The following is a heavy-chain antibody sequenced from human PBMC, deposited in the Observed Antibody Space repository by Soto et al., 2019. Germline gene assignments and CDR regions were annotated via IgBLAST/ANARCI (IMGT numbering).Heavy chain of an antibody. V-gene: IGHV1-69*01. D-gene: IGHD3-22*01. J-gene: IGHJ5*02. CDR3: ARDYRGYYDSSGYNWFDP. Sequence: QVQLVQSGAEVKKPGSSVKVSCKASGGTFSSYAISWVRQAPGQGLEWMGGIIPIFGTANYAQKFQGRVTITADESMSTAYMELSSLRSEDTAVYYCARDYRGYYDSSGYNWFDPWGQGTLVTVSS. CDR2: IIPIFGTA. CDR1: GGTFSSYA.